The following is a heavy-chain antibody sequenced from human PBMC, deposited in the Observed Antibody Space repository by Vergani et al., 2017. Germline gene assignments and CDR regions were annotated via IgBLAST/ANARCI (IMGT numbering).Heavy chain of an antibody. Sequence: RLVQSGGGLVQPGRSLRLSCAASGFTFDDYAMHWVRQAPGKGLEWVSGISWNSGSIGYADSVKGRFTISRDNAKNSLYLQMNSLRAEDTALYYCAKDHYDFWSGYPNLSPFDLWGRGTLVTVSS. CDR3: AKDHYDFWSGYPNLSPFDL. CDR1: GFTFDDYA. CDR2: ISWNSGSI. J-gene: IGHJ2*01. V-gene: IGHV3-9*01. D-gene: IGHD3-3*01.